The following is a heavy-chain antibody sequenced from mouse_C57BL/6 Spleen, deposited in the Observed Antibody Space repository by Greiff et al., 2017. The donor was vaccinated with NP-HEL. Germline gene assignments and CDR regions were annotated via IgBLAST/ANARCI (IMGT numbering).Heavy chain of an antibody. CDR3: ARRGTTVVAFAY. CDR1: GYTFTSYW. J-gene: IGHJ2*01. CDR2: IHPNSGST. Sequence: QVQLQQPGAELVKPGDSVKLSCKASGYTFTSYWMHWVKQRPGQGLEWIGMIHPNSGSTNYNEKLKSKATLTVDKSSSTAYMQLSSLTSEDTAVYYCARRGTTVVAFAYWGQGTTLTVSS. D-gene: IGHD1-1*01. V-gene: IGHV1-64*01.